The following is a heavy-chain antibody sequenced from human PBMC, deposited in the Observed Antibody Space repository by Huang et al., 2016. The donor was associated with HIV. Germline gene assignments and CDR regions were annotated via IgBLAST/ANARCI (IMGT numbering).Heavy chain of an antibody. Sequence: QVHLVESGGGVVQPGGSLRLSCAASGFKLSGFGMHWVRQAPGKGLGWVAGISYGGRSQFYTDSVKGRFTISSDNSDNTLSLQMKGLRPDDTAVYYCAKESRWFSDFDLWGQRVLVSVSS. D-gene: IGHD2-15*01. CDR3: AKESRWFSDFDL. V-gene: IGHV3-30*06. J-gene: IGHJ4*02. CDR1: GFKLSGFG. CDR2: ISYGGRSQ.